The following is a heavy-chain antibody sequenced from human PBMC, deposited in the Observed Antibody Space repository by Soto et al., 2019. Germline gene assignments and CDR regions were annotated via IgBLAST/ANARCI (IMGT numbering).Heavy chain of an antibody. CDR2: IRSSSSYI. V-gene: IGHV3-21*01. J-gene: IGHJ4*02. D-gene: IGHD4-17*01. Sequence: EVQLVESGGGLVKPGGSLRLSCAASGFTFSSYSMNWVRQAPGKGLEWVSSIRSSSSYIYYADSVKGRFTISRDNAKNSLYLQMNSLRAEDTAVYYCARSFGDYYDPFDYWGQGTLVTVSS. CDR1: GFTFSSYS. CDR3: ARSFGDYYDPFDY.